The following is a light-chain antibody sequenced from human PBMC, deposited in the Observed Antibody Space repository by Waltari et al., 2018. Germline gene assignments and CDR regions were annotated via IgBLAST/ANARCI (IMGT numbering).Light chain of an antibody. CDR2: LNRDGSH. V-gene: IGLV4-69*01. CDR3: QTWGTGTVV. CDR1: SGHSSYA. Sequence: QLVLTQSPSASASLGGSVKLTCTLSSGHSSYAISRHRQQPENGPRYLMKLNRDGSHSKGDGIPDRFSGSSSEAERYLTISSLQSEDEADYYCQTWGTGTVVFGGGTKLTVL. J-gene: IGLJ2*01.